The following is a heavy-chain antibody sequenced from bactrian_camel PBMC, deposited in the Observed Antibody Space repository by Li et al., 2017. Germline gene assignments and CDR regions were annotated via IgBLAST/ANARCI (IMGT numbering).Heavy chain of an antibody. D-gene: IGHD3*01. CDR2: LYFEHDYT. V-gene: IGHV3S54*01. J-gene: IGHJ4*01. CDR1: PHPYRRNC. CDR3: VAVGSWCGGSNY. Sequence: QVQLVESGGGSVQAGGSLRLSCTVSPHPYRRNCMAWFRQAPGKEREGVAALYFEHDYTYYADSVKGRFTISQDNAKNTLSLQMYNLKTEDTAVYYCVAVGSWCGGSNYWGQGTQVTVS.